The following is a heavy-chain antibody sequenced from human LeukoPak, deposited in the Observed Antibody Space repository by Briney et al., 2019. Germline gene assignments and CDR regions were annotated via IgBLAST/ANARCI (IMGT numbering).Heavy chain of an antibody. J-gene: IGHJ3*02. Sequence: ASVKVSCKASGYTFTGYYMHWVRQAPGQGLEWMGWINSTSGYTSSPQKFRGRVTMTRDTSISTAYMELSSLGSDDTAVYYCARTYCGGDCYLNDAFDIWGRGTLVTVSS. V-gene: IGHV1-2*02. CDR3: ARTYCGGDCYLNDAFDI. CDR1: GYTFTGYY. D-gene: IGHD2-21*01. CDR2: INSTSGYT.